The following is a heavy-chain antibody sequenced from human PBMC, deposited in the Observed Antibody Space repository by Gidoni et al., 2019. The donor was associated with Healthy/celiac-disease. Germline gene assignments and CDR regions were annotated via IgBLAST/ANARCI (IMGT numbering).Heavy chain of an antibody. CDR1: GGPFSSYA. D-gene: IGHD6-6*01. V-gene: IGHV1-69*04. CDR2: IIPILGIA. CDR3: ARDGYNSSSWYMDV. J-gene: IGHJ6*03. Sequence: QVQLVQSGAEVKKPGSSVKVSCKASGGPFSSYAISWVRQAPGQGLEWMGRIIPILGIANYAQKFQGRVTITADKSTSTAYMELSSLRSEDTAVYYCARDGYNSSSWYMDVWGKGTTVTVSS.